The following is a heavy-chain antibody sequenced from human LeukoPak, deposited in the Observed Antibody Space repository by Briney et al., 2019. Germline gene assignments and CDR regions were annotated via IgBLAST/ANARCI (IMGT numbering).Heavy chain of an antibody. J-gene: IGHJ4*02. Sequence: SQTLSLTCAISGDSVSSRNAAWNWIRQSPSRGLEWLGRTYYRSKWYTDYAVSVKGRITVNPDTSKNQFSLQLSSMTPEDTAVYYCARSTGWLNGHWGQGTLVTVSS. CDR3: ARSTGWLNGH. CDR2: TYYRSKWYT. CDR1: GDSVSSRNAA. D-gene: IGHD2-8*02. V-gene: IGHV6-1*01.